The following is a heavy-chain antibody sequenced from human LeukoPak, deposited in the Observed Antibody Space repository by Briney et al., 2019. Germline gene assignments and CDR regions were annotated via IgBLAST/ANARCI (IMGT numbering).Heavy chain of an antibody. CDR3: ARESFWSGLSPAFDI. J-gene: IGHJ3*02. CDR1: GASISTITYY. Sequence: SETLSLTCTVSGASISTITYYWGWIRQPPGKGLEWVGHMYYRGNTFYNPSLKSRVTISVNTSKNQFSLKLSSVTAADTAVYYCARESFWSGLSPAFDIWGQGTMVTVSS. V-gene: IGHV4-39*07. D-gene: IGHD3-3*01. CDR2: MYYRGNT.